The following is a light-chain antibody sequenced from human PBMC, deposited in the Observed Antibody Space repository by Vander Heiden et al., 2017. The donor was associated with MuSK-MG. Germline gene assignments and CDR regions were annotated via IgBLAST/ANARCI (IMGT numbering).Light chain of an antibody. CDR1: NVGSKS. CDR3: QVWDSGSNHVV. Sequence: SYVLTQPPSVSVAPGRTARMTCGGNNVGSKSVHWYQQKPGQAPVLVVYGDRDRPSGIPERLSGSNSGNTAALTISRVEAGDEADYYCQVWDSGSNHVVFGGGTKLTVL. V-gene: IGLV3-21*02. J-gene: IGLJ2*01. CDR2: GDR.